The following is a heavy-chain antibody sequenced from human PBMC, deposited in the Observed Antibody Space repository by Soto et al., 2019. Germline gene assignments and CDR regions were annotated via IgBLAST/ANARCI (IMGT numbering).Heavy chain of an antibody. V-gene: IGHV3-21*01. CDR1: GFTFSSFN. CDR3: ASRRLGYCTGGTCPEF. D-gene: IGHD2-15*01. CDR2: ISITGNYK. J-gene: IGHJ4*02. Sequence: EVQLVESGGGLVKPGGSLRLSCAASGFTFSSFNMDWVRQAPGKGLEWVSSISITGNYKYYADSLKGRFTISRDNAQNLLLLQMDSLRPEDTAVYYCASRRLGYCTGGTCPEFWGQGTLVTVTS.